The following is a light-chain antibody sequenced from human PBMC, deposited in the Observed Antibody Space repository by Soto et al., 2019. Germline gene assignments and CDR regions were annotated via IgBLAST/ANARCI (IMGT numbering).Light chain of an antibody. CDR3: FSYTSSGTYV. Sequence: SAMTQHASGSGSPGKTITISCTGTSSDVGNYKYVSWYQQHPGKAPKLMIYEVSNRPSGVSNRFSGSKSGNTASLTISGLQAEDETDYYCFSYTSSGTYVFGPGTKVTVL. J-gene: IGLJ1*01. CDR1: SSDVGNYKY. CDR2: EVS. V-gene: IGLV2-14*01.